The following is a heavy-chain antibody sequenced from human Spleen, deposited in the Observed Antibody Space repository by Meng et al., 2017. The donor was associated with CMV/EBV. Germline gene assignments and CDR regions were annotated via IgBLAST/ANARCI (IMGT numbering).Heavy chain of an antibody. CDR2: IWYDGSNK. V-gene: IGHV3-30*02. D-gene: IGHD3-22*01. Sequence: GGSLRLSCAASGFTFSSYSMNWVRQAPGKGLEWVAVIWYDGSNKYYADSVKGRFTVSRDKAKNSLYLQMNSLRPEDMALYYCAKALTPRRLFTTNDAFDVWGQGTMVTVSS. J-gene: IGHJ3*01. CDR3: AKALTPRRLFTTNDAFDV. CDR1: GFTFSSYS.